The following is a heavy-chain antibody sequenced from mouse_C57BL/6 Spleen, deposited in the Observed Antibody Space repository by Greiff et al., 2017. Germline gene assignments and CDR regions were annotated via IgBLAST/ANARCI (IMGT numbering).Heavy chain of an antibody. CDR1: GYTFTSYW. CDR2: IHPNSGST. CDR3: ARSMPGYAMDY. V-gene: IGHV1-64*01. Sequence: QVHVKQPGAELVKPGASVKLSCKASGYTFTSYWMHWVKQRPGQGLEWIGMIHPNSGSTNYNEKFKSKATLTVDKSSSTAYMQLSSLTSEDSAVYYCARSMPGYAMDYWGQGTSVTVSS. J-gene: IGHJ4*01.